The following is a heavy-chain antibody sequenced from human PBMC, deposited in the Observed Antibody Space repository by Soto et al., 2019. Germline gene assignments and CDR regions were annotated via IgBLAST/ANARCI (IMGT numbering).Heavy chain of an antibody. V-gene: IGHV3-30-3*01. D-gene: IGHD3-22*01. CDR3: ARDHYDSSALDY. Sequence: PGGSLRLSCAASGFTFSSYAMHWVRQAPGKGLEWVAVISYDGSNKYYADSVKGRFTISRDNSKNTLYLQMNSLRAEDTAVYYCARDHYDSSALDYWGQGTLVTVSS. CDR2: ISYDGSNK. J-gene: IGHJ4*02. CDR1: GFTFSSYA.